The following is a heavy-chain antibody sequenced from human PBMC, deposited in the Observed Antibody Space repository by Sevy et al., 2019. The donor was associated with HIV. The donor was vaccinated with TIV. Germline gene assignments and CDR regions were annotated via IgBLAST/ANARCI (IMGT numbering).Heavy chain of an antibody. Sequence: GGSLRLSCAASGFTFSSYGMHWVRQAPGKGLEWVAVIWYDGSNKYYADSVKDRFTISRDNSKNTLYLQMNSLRAEDTAVYYCARATGNWGDDAFDIWGQWTMVTVSS. D-gene: IGHD7-27*01. CDR1: GFTFSSYG. CDR2: IWYDGSNK. CDR3: ARATGNWGDDAFDI. J-gene: IGHJ3*02. V-gene: IGHV3-33*01.